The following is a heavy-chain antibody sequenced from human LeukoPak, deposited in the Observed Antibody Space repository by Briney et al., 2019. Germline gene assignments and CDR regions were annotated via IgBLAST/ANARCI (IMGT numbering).Heavy chain of an antibody. J-gene: IGHJ5*02. CDR2: IYHSGST. V-gene: IGHV4-38-2*01. CDR1: GGSFSGYY. CDR3: ARSEMDANWFDP. D-gene: IGHD2-2*03. Sequence: SETLSLTCAVYGGSFSGYYWGWIRQPPGKGLEWIGSIYHSGSTYYNPSLKSRVTISVDTSKNQFSLKLSSVTAADTAVYYCARSEMDANWFDPWGQGTLVTVSS.